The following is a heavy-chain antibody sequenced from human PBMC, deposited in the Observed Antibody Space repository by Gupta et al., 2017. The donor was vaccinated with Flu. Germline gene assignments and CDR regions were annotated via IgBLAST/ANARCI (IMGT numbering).Heavy chain of an antibody. Sequence: QVQLVESGGGVVQPGRSLRLSCAASGFTFSSYGMHWVRQAPGKGLEWVAVIWYDGSNKYYADSVKGRFTISRDNSKNTLYLQMNSLRAEDTAVYYCAREDQGGSGSYYVNGGFDYWGQGTLVTVSS. CDR3: AREDQGGSGSYYVNGGFDY. J-gene: IGHJ4*02. D-gene: IGHD1-26*01. CDR2: IWYDGSNK. CDR1: GFTFSSYG. V-gene: IGHV3-33*01.